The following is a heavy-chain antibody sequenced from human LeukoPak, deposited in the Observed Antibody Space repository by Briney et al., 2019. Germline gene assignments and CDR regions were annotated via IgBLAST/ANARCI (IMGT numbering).Heavy chain of an antibody. CDR1: GFTFSSYA. CDR3: AKEADYYDSSGYRGPFDY. Sequence: QSGGSLRLSCAASGFTFSSYAMHWVRQAPGKGLEWVAVISYDGSNKYYADSVKGRFTISRDNAKNTLYLQMNSLRAEDTAVYYCAKEADYYDSSGYRGPFDYWGQGTLVTVSS. J-gene: IGHJ4*02. V-gene: IGHV3-30*04. CDR2: ISYDGSNK. D-gene: IGHD3-22*01.